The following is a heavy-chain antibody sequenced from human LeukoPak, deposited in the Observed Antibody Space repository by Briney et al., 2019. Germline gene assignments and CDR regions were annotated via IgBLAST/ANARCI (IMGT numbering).Heavy chain of an antibody. J-gene: IGHJ4*02. V-gene: IGHV4-39*01. CDR3: ARKPIFYDSGRHWYYFDE. CDR1: GXSISSSNSY. CDR2: IYYSGST. D-gene: IGHD3-10*01. Sequence: SETLSLTRSVSGXSISSSNSYWGWIRQPPGKGLEWVASIYYSGSTYYNPSLKSRVTISVDTSKNQFSLELSSVSAADTAVYFCARKPIFYDSGRHWYYFDEWGQGTLVTVSS.